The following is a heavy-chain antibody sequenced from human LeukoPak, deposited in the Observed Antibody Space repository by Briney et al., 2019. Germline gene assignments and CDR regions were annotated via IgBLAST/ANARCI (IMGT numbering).Heavy chain of an antibody. V-gene: IGHV1-2*02. CDR2: INPNSGGT. CDR3: AREYYGSGIDY. D-gene: IGHD3-10*01. J-gene: IGHJ4*02. CDR1: GYTFTGYY. Sequence: ASVKVSCKASGYTFTGYYMQWVRQAPGQGLEWMGWINPNSGGTNYAQNFQGRVTMTRDTSTSTAYMELSRLRSDDTAVYYCAREYYGSGIDYWGQGTLVIVSS.